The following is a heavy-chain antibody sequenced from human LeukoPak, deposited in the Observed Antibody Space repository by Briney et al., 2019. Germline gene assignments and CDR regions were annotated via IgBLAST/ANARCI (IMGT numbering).Heavy chain of an antibody. D-gene: IGHD3-9*01. J-gene: IGHJ3*02. Sequence: GGSLRLSCAASGFTFSTYWMHWVRQAPGKGLVWVSRINTDGSTTTYADSVKGRFTISRDNAKNTLYLQMNSLRAEDTAVYYCARANYDFLTGYLAFDIWGQGTMVTVSS. V-gene: IGHV3-74*01. CDR2: INTDGSTT. CDR3: ARANYDFLTGYLAFDI. CDR1: GFTFSTYW.